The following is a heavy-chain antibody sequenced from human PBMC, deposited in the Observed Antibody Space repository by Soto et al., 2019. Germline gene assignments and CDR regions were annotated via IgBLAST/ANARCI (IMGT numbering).Heavy chain of an antibody. CDR1: GYSFTSYA. J-gene: IGHJ4*02. D-gene: IGHD1-26*01. CDR3: ARSGSYSGHDY. Sequence: ASVKVSCKASGYSFTSYAMHWVRQAPGQRLEWMGWINAGNGNTKYSQKFQGRVTITRDTSASTAYMELSSLRSEDTAVYYCARSGSYSGHDYWGQGTLVTVSS. V-gene: IGHV1-3*01. CDR2: INAGNGNT.